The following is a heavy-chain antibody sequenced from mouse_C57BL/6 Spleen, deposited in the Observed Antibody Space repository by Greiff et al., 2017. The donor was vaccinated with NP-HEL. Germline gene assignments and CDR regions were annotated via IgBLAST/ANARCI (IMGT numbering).Heavy chain of an antibody. V-gene: IGHV1-64*01. CDR1: GYTFTSYW. CDR3: ARGVGRAWFAY. D-gene: IGHD1-1*02. Sequence: QVQLQQSGAELVKPGASVKLSCKASGYTFTSYWMHWVKQRPGQGLEWIGLIHPNSGSTNYNEKFKSKATLTVDKSSSTAYMQLSSLTSEDSAVYYCARGVGRAWFAYWGQGTLVTVSA. CDR2: IHPNSGST. J-gene: IGHJ3*01.